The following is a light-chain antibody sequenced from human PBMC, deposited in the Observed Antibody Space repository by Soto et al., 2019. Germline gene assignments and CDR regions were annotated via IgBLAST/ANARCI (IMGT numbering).Light chain of an antibody. CDR2: DVS. J-gene: IGLJ1*01. V-gene: IGLV2-11*01. Sequence: QSALTQPRSVSGSPGQSVTISGTGTSSDVGGYNYVSWYQQHPGKAPKLMIYDVSKRPSGVPDRFSGSKSGNTASLTISGLQAEDEAYYYCCSYAGSYTAYVFGTGTKLTVL. CDR3: CSYAGSYTAYV. CDR1: SSDVGGYNY.